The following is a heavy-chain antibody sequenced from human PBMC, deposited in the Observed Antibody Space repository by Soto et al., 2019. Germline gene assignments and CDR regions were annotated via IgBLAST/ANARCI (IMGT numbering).Heavy chain of an antibody. CDR2: IIPIFGTA. D-gene: IGHD5-18*01. V-gene: IGHV1-69*13. Sequence: SVKVSCKASGGTFSSYAISWVRQAPGQGLEWMGGIIPIFGTANYAQKFQGRVTITADESTSTAYMELSSLRSEDTAVYYCARKNGAMVTNYYYGMDVWGQGTTGTVAS. CDR1: GGTFSSYA. J-gene: IGHJ6*02. CDR3: ARKNGAMVTNYYYGMDV.